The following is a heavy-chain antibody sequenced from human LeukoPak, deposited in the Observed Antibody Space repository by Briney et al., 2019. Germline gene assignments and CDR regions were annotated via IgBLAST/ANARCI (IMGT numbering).Heavy chain of an antibody. V-gene: IGHV3-23*01. CDR3: AKDMGLSIAAPFDY. Sequence: PGGSLRLSCAASGFTFSSYAMSWVRQAPGKGLEWVSAFSGSGGSTYYADSVKGRFTISRDNSKSTLYLQMNSLRAEDTAVYYCAKDMGLSIAAPFDYWGQGTLVTVSS. CDR1: GFTFSSYA. J-gene: IGHJ4*02. CDR2: FSGSGGST. D-gene: IGHD6-13*01.